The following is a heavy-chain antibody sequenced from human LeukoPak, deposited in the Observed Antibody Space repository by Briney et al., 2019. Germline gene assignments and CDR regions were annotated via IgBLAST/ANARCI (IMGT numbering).Heavy chain of an antibody. CDR2: IIPTFGTA. D-gene: IGHD2-2*01. CDR1: GGTFSSYA. V-gene: IGHV1-69*05. Sequence: SVKVSCKASGGTFSSYAISWVRQAPGQGLEWMGGIIPTFGTANYAQKFQGRVTMTRDTSTSTVYMELSSLRSEDTAVYYCARESQLRRFDPWGQGTLVTVSS. CDR3: ARESQLRRFDP. J-gene: IGHJ5*02.